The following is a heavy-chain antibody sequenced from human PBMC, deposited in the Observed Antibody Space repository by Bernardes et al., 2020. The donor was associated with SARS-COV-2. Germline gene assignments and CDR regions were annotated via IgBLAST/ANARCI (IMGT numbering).Heavy chain of an antibody. CDR2: IRFDGSNT. D-gene: IGHD1-20*01. CDR3: AKELNWNHFDY. CDR1: GFTFSSYG. Sequence: GGSLRLSCAASGFTFSSYGMHWVRQAPGQGLEWVAFIRFDGSNTYYGDSVKGRFTISRDNSKNTLYLQMNSLRTEDTAVYYCAKELNWNHFDYWGQGSLVTVAS. V-gene: IGHV3-30*02. J-gene: IGHJ4*02.